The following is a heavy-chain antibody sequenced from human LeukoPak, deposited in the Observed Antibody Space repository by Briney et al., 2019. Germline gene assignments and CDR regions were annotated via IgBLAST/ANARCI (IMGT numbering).Heavy chain of an antibody. CDR3: AKVPHFDFWSGYQYYFDH. CDR1: GLIIDTYA. CDR2: IRGSGTAT. J-gene: IGHJ4*02. V-gene: IGHV3-23*01. D-gene: IGHD3-3*01. Sequence: PGGSLRLSCAASGLIIDTYAMTWVRQAPGKGPEWVSGIRGSGTATYYADSVKGRFTISRDNSNSTLYLQMNNLRAEGTAVYYCAKVPHFDFWSGYQYYFDHWGQGTLVTVSS.